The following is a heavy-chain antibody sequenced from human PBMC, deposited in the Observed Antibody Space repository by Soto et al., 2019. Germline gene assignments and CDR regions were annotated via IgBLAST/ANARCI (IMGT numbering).Heavy chain of an antibody. Sequence: VGSLRLSCAASGFTFSSYGMHCVRHSPGKWLEWVAVISYDGSNKYYADSVKGRFTISRDNSKNTLYLQMNSLRAEDTAVYYYAKGIVGVRAATVGNCYYYGMEVWGQGTMVTVSS. D-gene: IGHD2-2*01. J-gene: IGHJ6*01. V-gene: IGHV3-30*18. CDR2: ISYDGSNK. CDR3: AKGIVGVRAATVGNCYYYGMEV. CDR1: GFTFSSYG.